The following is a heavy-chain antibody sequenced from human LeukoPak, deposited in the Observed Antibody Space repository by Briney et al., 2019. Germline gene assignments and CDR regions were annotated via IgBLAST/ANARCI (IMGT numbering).Heavy chain of an antibody. J-gene: IGHJ4*02. Sequence: ASVKVFCKASGYTITGYYMHWVRQAPGQGLEWMGRINPNSGGSDSAQKFQGRITMTRDTSISTAYMELSGLRSDDTAVYYCARGDHYYDSSGYGLIDYWGQGTLVTVSS. V-gene: IGHV1-2*06. CDR1: GYTITGYY. CDR3: ARGDHYYDSSGYGLIDY. CDR2: INPNSGGS. D-gene: IGHD3-22*01.